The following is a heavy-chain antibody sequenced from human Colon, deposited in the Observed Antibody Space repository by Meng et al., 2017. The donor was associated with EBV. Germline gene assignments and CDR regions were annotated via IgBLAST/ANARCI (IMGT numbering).Heavy chain of an antibody. CDR2: VNHRGNT. CDR3: ARRGPSGNFSP. Sequence: QVKINQLGWGLFKSSETLSLTFVVYGGSFSFSGYFWSWIRQPPGKGLEWIGEVNHRGNTKYNPSLKSRVTISLDTSKKQFSLKVSSVTAADSAVYYCARRGPSGNFSPWSQGALVTVSS. CDR1: GGSFSFSGYF. V-gene: IGHV4-34*01. D-gene: IGHD3-10*01. J-gene: IGHJ5*02.